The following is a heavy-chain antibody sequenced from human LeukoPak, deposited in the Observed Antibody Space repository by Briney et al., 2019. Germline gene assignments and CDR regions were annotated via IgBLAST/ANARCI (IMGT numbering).Heavy chain of an antibody. Sequence: PGGSLRLSCVASGFIFNNYWMSWFRQAPGKGLEWVSSITASSTAIYSADSVKGRFTISRDNAKNFLYLQMNSLRAEDTAVYYCARTYYDILTGYNPYFDYWGQGILVTVSS. CDR2: ITASSTAI. J-gene: IGHJ4*02. CDR1: GFIFNNYW. V-gene: IGHV3-21*01. D-gene: IGHD3-9*01. CDR3: ARTYYDILTGYNPYFDY.